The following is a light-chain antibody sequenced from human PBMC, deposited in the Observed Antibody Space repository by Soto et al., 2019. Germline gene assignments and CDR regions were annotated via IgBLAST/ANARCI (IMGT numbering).Light chain of an antibody. V-gene: IGKV3-11*01. CDR3: QQRNTWPPT. CDR1: QSASSY. Sequence: EIVLTQSPATLSLSPGERATLSCRATQSASSYLAWYQQKPGQAPRLLIYDASNRATGIPARFSGSGSGTDFILTISSLEPEDFGVYYCQQRNTWPPTFGQGTRLEIK. J-gene: IGKJ5*01. CDR2: DAS.